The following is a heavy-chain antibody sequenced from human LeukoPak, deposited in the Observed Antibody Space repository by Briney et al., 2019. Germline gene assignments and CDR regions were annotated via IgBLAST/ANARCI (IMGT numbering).Heavy chain of an antibody. CDR3: AKWYSSSWYASGPVSDY. CDR1: GFTFSDSW. J-gene: IGHJ4*02. D-gene: IGHD6-13*01. Sequence: PGGSLRLSCAASGFTFSDSWMSWVRQASGKGLEWVANMNQDGSEKDYVDSVKGRFTIYRDNSKNTLYVQMNSLRAEDTAVYYCAKWYSSSWYASGPVSDYWGQGTLVTVSS. V-gene: IGHV3-7*03. CDR2: MNQDGSEK.